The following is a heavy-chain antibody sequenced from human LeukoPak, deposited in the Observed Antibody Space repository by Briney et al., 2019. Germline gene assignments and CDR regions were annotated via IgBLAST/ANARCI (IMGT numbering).Heavy chain of an antibody. CDR2: IHYTGNP. J-gene: IGHJ4*02. D-gene: IGHD6-19*01. Sequence: KPSQTLSLTCTVSGGSISSGDYYWSWIRQSPGKGLEWIGYIHYTGNPNYNPSLQSRVTITVDTSKKQFSLKLNSVTAADTAVYYCARGGWSLGYWGQGTLVTVTS. CDR1: GGSISSGDYY. CDR3: ARGGWSLGY. V-gene: IGHV4-61*08.